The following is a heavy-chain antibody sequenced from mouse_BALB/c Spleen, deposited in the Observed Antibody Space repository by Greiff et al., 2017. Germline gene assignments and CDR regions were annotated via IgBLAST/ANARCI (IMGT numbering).Heavy chain of an antibody. CDR3: ARDGTFDY. CDR2: IYPGDGDT. V-gene: IGHV1-80*01. CDR1: GYAFSSYW. J-gene: IGHJ2*01. Sequence: VQLQQSGAELVRPGSSVKISCKASGYAFSSYWMNWVKQRPGQGLEWIGQIYPGDGDTNYNGKFKGKATLTADKSSSTAYMQLSSLTSEDSAVYFCARDGTFDYWGQGTTLTVSA. D-gene: IGHD4-1*01.